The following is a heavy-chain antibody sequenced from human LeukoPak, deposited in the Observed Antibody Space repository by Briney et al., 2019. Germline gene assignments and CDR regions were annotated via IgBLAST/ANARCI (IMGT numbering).Heavy chain of an antibody. CDR1: GFIFKNFG. V-gene: IGHV3-30*02. CDR3: AKIVEYYDILTGCFDY. J-gene: IGHJ4*02. CDR2: IRYDGSRT. D-gene: IGHD3-9*01. Sequence: PGGSLRLPCAASGFIFKNFGMYWVRQAPGKGLDWVAFIRYDGSRTYYTDSVKGRFTISRDNSNNTLYLQMNSLRAEDTAVYYCAKIVEYYDILTGCFDYWGQGTLVTVSS.